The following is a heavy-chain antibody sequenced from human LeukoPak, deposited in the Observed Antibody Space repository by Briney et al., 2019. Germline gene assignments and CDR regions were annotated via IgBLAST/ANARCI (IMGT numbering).Heavy chain of an antibody. CDR3: ALHYDSHAFDI. Sequence: PGGSLRLSCAASGFTFTDFAIHWVRQAPGKGLEWVSAIYSGGSTYYADSVKGRFTISRDNSKNTVYLQMNSLRAEDTAVYYCALHYDSHAFDIWGQGTMVTVSS. D-gene: IGHD3-3*01. V-gene: IGHV3-66*01. J-gene: IGHJ3*02. CDR1: GFTFTDFA. CDR2: IYSGGST.